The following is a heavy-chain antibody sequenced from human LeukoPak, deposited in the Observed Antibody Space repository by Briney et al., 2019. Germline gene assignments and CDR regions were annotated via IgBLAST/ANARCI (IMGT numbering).Heavy chain of an antibody. CDR3: ARAAVAGTFCDY. D-gene: IGHD6-19*01. CDR1: GYTFTGYY. J-gene: IGHJ4*02. CDR2: INPNSGGT. Sequence: ASVKVSCKASGYTFTGYYMHWVRQAPGQGLEWMGWINPNSGGTNYAQKFQGRVTMTRDTSISTAYMELSRLRSDDTAEYYCARAAVAGTFCDYWGQGTLVTVSS. V-gene: IGHV1-2*02.